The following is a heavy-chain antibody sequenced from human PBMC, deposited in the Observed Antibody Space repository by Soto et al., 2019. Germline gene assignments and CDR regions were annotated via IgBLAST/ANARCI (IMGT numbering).Heavy chain of an antibody. Sequence: EVQLVESGGGLIQPGGSLRLSCAVSGFTVSNNYMSWVRQAPGKGLEGVSVIYSGGYTAYGDSVKGRFTISRDNSKNTLNLKKNSRRAADPGLYYCRTPPGGGGYWGQGTLVTVSS. J-gene: IGHJ4*02. D-gene: IGHD3-10*01. CDR1: GFTVSNNY. V-gene: IGHV3-53*01. CDR3: RTPPGGGGY. CDR2: IYSGGYT.